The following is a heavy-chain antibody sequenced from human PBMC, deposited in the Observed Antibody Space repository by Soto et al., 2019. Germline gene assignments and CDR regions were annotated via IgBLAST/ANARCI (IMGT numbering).Heavy chain of an antibody. J-gene: IGHJ6*03. D-gene: IGHD2-2*01. Sequence: ASVKVSCKASGYTFTSYYMHWVRQAPGQGLEWMGIINPSGGSTSYAQKFQGRVTMTRDTSTSTVYMELSSLRSEDTAVYYCAREGVGSVSGVSDIVVVPAAPDDYYYHYYMDVWGKGTTVTVSS. CDR1: GYTFTSYY. V-gene: IGHV1-46*03. CDR3: AREGVGSVSGVSDIVVVPAAPDDYYYHYYMDV. CDR2: INPSGGST.